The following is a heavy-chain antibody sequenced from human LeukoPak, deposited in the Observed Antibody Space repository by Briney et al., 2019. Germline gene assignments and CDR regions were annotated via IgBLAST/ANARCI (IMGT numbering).Heavy chain of an antibody. CDR1: GFTFSNYA. J-gene: IGHJ4*02. Sequence: GGSLRLSCAASGFTFSNYAMHWVRQAPGKGLEWVAVISYDGSNQYYTDSVRGRFTISGDSSKNTLYLQMNSLRPEDTAVYYCARDGGSAWFLDYWGQGTLVIVSS. CDR2: ISYDGSNQ. CDR3: ARDGGSAWFLDY. D-gene: IGHD6-19*01. V-gene: IGHV3-30*04.